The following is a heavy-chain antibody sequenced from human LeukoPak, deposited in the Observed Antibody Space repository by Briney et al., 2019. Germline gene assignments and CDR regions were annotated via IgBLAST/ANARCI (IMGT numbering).Heavy chain of an antibody. V-gene: IGHV4-61*02. CDR3: ASTNYYDFWSGYPDY. D-gene: IGHD3-3*01. Sequence: SQTLSLTCTVSGGSISSGSYYWSWIRQPAGKGLEWIGRIYTSGSTNYNPSLKSRVTISVDTSKNQFSLKLSSVTAADTAVYYCASTNYYDFWSGYPDYWGQGTLVTVSS. J-gene: IGHJ4*02. CDR2: IYTSGST. CDR1: GGSISSGSYY.